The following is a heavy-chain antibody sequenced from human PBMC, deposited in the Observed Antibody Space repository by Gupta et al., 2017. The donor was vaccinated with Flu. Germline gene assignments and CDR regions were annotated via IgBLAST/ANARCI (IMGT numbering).Heavy chain of an antibody. V-gene: IGHV3-72*01. CDR1: GFSFKDHS. CDR2: ITNRARGRTT. Sequence: EVQLVESGGKLVQHGGSLRLSCAASGFSFKDHSLDWVRQAPGKGLEWVGRITNRARGRTTNDAASGEGRFTISRDDSWNLPYLQMNSLKVEDTATYYGVRDDWGLDYWGQGTLAIVSS. D-gene: IGHD3-9*01. CDR3: VRDDWGLDY. J-gene: IGHJ4*02.